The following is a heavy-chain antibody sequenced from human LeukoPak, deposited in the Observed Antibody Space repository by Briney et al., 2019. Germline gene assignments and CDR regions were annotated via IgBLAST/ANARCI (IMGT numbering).Heavy chain of an antibody. J-gene: IGHJ4*02. V-gene: IGHV1-18*01. CDR3: ARPLRGAPWTPFDY. CDR1: GYTFTSYG. Sequence: ASVKVSCKASGYTFTSYGISWVRQAPGQGLEWMGWISAYNGNTNYAQKLQGRVTMTTDTSTSTAYMELRSLRSDDTAVYYCARPLRGAPWTPFDYWGQGTLVTVSS. CDR2: ISAYNGNT. D-gene: IGHD3-10*01.